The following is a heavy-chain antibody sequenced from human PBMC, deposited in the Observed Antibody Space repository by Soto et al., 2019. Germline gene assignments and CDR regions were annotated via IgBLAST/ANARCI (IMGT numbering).Heavy chain of an antibody. CDR3: ARSLLVVPAAIDWSDP. CDR2: ISAYNGNT. Sequence: ASVKVSCKASGYTFTSYGIHWVRQAPGQRLEWMGCISAYNGNTNYAQKLQGRVTMTTDKSTSTAYMELSSLRSEDTAVYYCARSLLVVPAAIDWSDPWGQGTLVTVSS. J-gene: IGHJ5*02. CDR1: GYTFTSYG. V-gene: IGHV1-18*01. D-gene: IGHD2-2*01.